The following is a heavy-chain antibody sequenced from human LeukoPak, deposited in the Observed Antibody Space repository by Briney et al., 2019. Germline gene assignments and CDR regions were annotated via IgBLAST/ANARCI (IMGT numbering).Heavy chain of an antibody. D-gene: IGHD3-10*01. J-gene: IGHJ4*02. CDR2: ISSSSSYI. Sequence: GGSLRLSCAASGFTFSSYSMNWVRQAPGKGLEWVSSISSSSSYIYSADSVKGRFTISRDNAKNSLYLQMSSLRAEDTAVYYCAREGHTYYYGSESYPYYFDYWGQGTLVTVSS. CDR3: AREGHTYYYGSESYPYYFDY. V-gene: IGHV3-21*01. CDR1: GFTFSSYS.